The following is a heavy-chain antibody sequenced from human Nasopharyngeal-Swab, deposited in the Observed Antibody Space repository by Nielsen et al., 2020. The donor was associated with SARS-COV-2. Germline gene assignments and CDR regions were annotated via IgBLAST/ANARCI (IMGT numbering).Heavy chain of an antibody. Sequence: SETLSLTCTVSSASISSYYWSWIRQTPGKGLEWVAYSHYSGSTNYNPSLKSRVTMSVDTSKRQFSLMLTSVTAADTAVYYCARGFDYWGQGTLVTVSS. V-gene: IGHV4-59*08. CDR2: SHYSGST. J-gene: IGHJ4*02. CDR1: SASISSYY. CDR3: ARGFDY.